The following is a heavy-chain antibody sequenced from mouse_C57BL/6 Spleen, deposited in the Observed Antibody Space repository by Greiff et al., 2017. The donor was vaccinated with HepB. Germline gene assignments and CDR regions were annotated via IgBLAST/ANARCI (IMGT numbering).Heavy chain of an antibody. Sequence: EVKLMESGGGLVQPGGSLKLSCAASGFTFSDYYMYWVRQTPEKRLEWVAYISNGGGSTYYPDTVKGRFTISRDNAKNTLYLQMSRLKSEDTAMYYCARRLKWGAMDYWGQGTSVTVSS. D-gene: IGHD1-3*01. CDR2: ISNGGGST. V-gene: IGHV5-12*01. J-gene: IGHJ4*01. CDR3: ARRLKWGAMDY. CDR1: GFTFSDYY.